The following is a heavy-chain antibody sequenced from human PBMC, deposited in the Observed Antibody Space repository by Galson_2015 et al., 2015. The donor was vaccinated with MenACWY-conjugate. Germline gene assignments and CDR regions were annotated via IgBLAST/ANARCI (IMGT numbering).Heavy chain of an antibody. CDR1: GFTFSSYS. D-gene: IGHD3-3*01. J-gene: IGHJ6*02. Sequence: SLRLSCAASGFTFSSYSMNWVRQAPGKGLEWVSSISSSSSYIYYADSVKGRFTISRDNAKNSLYLQMNSLRAEDTAVYYCARAVDFWHGMDVSGQGATVTVSS. CDR3: ARAVDFWHGMDV. V-gene: IGHV3-21*01. CDR2: ISSSSSYI.